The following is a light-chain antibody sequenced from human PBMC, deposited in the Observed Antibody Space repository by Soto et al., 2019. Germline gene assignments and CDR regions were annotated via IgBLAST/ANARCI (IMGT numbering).Light chain of an antibody. CDR3: QSADSSGTYWV. Sequence: SYELTQPPSVSVSPGQTARITCSGAAFPKQYAYWYQQKPGQAPVLVIYKDSERPSGIPERFSGSSSGTTVTLTISGVQSEDEADYYCQSADSSGTYWVFGGGTKLPVL. CDR2: KDS. V-gene: IGLV3-25*03. J-gene: IGLJ3*02. CDR1: AFPKQY.